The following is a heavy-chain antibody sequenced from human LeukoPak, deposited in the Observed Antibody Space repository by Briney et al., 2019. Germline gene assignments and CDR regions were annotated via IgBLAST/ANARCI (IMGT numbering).Heavy chain of an antibody. CDR3: ARGDFWSVSNRYFDY. CDR2: IYPDDSDT. CDR1: GYTLANYW. J-gene: IGHJ4*02. V-gene: IGHV5-51*01. D-gene: IGHD3-3*01. Sequence: GESLKISCQFSGYTLANYWIGWVRQMPGKGLEWMGVIYPDDSDTRYSPSFQGQVTISVDKSIATAYVQWSSLKASDTAIYYCARGDFWSVSNRYFDYWGQGTQVTVFS.